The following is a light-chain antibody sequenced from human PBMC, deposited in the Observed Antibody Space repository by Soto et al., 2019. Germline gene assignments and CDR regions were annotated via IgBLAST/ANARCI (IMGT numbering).Light chain of an antibody. CDR2: DAS. Sequence: EIVLTQSPGTLSLSPGERATLSCRASQSVSSYLAWYQQKPGQAPRLLIYDASTRATGISARFSGNGSGTDFTLTISSLEPEDFAVYYCQQRSNWPVTFGQGTKVDIK. CDR3: QQRSNWPVT. J-gene: IGKJ1*01. V-gene: IGKV3-11*01. CDR1: QSVSSY.